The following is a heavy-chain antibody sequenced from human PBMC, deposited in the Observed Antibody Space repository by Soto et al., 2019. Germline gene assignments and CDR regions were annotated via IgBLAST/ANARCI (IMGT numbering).Heavy chain of an antibody. Sequence: QVQLQESGPGLVKPSETLSLTCTVSGGSISSYYWSWIRQPPGKGLEWIGYIYYSGSTNYNPSLKGRVTISVDTSKNQCSLKLSSVTAADTAVYYCARGIAVAGAVFDYWGQGTLVTVSS. CDR2: IYYSGST. CDR3: ARGIAVAGAVFDY. CDR1: GGSISSYY. J-gene: IGHJ4*02. D-gene: IGHD6-19*01. V-gene: IGHV4-59*01.